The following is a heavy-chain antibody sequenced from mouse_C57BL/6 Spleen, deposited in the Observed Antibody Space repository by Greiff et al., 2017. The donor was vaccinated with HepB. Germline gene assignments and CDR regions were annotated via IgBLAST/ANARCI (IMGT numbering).Heavy chain of an antibody. Sequence: VQLQQSGAELVRPGASVKLSCTASGFNIKDDYMHWVKQRPEQGLEWIGWIDPENGDTEYASKFQGKATITADTSSNTAYLQLSSLTSEDTAVYYCAPGGDWFAYWGQGTLVTVSA. CDR2: IDPENGDT. J-gene: IGHJ3*01. CDR1: GFNIKDDY. CDR3: APGGDWFAY. V-gene: IGHV14-4*01.